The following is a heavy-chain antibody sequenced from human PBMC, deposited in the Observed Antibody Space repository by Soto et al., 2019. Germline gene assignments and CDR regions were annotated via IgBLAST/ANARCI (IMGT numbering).Heavy chain of an antibody. CDR1: GFTFRSYN. CDR3: ARGGTIAVTTIGDY. D-gene: IGHD5-12*01. V-gene: IGHV3-48*02. J-gene: IGHJ4*01. Sequence: DVQLVESGGGLVQPGGSLRLSCAASGFTFRSYNMNWVRQAPGKGLDWLSYISSSSSTIYYADSVKGRFTISRDHAKNSLYLQMNSLRDDDTAMYYCARGGTIAVTTIGDYWGQGTLVTVSS. CDR2: ISSSSSTI.